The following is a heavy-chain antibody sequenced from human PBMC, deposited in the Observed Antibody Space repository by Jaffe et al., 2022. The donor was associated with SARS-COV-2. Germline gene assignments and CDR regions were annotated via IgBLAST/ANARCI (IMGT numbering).Heavy chain of an antibody. D-gene: IGHD1-1*01. J-gene: IGHJ5*02. CDR1: GYTFTSYA. V-gene: IGHV1-3*01. CDR2: INAGNGNT. Sequence: QVQLVQSGAEVKKPGASVKVSCKASGYTFTSYAMHWVRQAPGQRLEWMGWINAGNGNTKYSQKFQGRVTITRDTSASTAYMELSSLRSEDTAVYYCARDPIRDVTGKLHGYWFDPWGQGTLVTVSS. CDR3: ARDPIRDVTGKLHGYWFDP.